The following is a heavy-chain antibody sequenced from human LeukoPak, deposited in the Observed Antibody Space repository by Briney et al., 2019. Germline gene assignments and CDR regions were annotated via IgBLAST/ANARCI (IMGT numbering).Heavy chain of an antibody. D-gene: IGHD3-9*01. CDR2: ISASGGST. Sequence: PGGSLRLSCAASGFTFSNYAMSWVRRAPGKGLEWVSTISASGGSTYFADSVKGRFTISRDNSKNTLYLRMNSLRAEDTAVYYCATFGLLTGYLVTYFDNWGQGTLVTVSS. CDR1: GFTFSNYA. CDR3: ATFGLLTGYLVTYFDN. V-gene: IGHV3-23*01. J-gene: IGHJ4*02.